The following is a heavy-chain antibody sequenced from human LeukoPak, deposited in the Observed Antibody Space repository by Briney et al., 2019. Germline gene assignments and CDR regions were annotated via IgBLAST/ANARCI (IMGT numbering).Heavy chain of an antibody. Sequence: PSGGSLRLSCEASGFSPTSYWMHWVRQAPGKGLVWVSRINHDGSDAIYADSVRGRFTISRDDANNRLYLQLNRLGAEDTAIYYCTRARDYNSGSYPGFWGRGTLVTVSS. J-gene: IGHJ4*02. CDR3: TRARDYNSGSYPGF. CDR1: GFSPTSYW. CDR2: INHDGSDA. V-gene: IGHV3-74*01. D-gene: IGHD3-10*01.